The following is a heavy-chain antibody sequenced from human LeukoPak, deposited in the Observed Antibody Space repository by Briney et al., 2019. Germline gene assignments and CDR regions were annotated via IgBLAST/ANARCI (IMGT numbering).Heavy chain of an antibody. CDR3: AKDLDQLDY. V-gene: IGHV3-23*01. Sequence: PGGSLRLSCAASGFTFSSYAMSWVRQAPGKGLEWVSGISGSGDYTYYPDSVKGRFTISRDNSKNTLYLQMNSLRAEDTAVYYCAKDLDQLDYWGQGTLVTVSS. CDR2: ISGSGDYT. CDR1: GFTFSSYA. J-gene: IGHJ4*02.